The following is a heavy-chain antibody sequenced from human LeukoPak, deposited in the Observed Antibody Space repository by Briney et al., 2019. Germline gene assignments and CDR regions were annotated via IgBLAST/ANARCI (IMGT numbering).Heavy chain of an antibody. J-gene: IGHJ4*02. Sequence: PSETLSLTCTVSGGSISSSSYYWGWIRQPPGKGLEWVGSIYYSWSTYYKPSLKSRVTISVDTSKNQFSLKLSSVAAADTVVYCCARDPGRRGYSDGQLDYWGQGTLVTVSS. V-gene: IGHV4-39*07. CDR1: GGSISSSSYY. CDR2: IYYSWST. CDR3: ARDPGRRGYSDGQLDY. D-gene: IGHD5-18*01.